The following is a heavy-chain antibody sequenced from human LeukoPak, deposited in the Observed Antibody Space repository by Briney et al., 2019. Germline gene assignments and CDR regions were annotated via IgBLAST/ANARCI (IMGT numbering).Heavy chain of an antibody. D-gene: IGHD3-16*01. CDR2: IKEDESAK. CDR3: ARAVDVADY. J-gene: IGHJ4*02. CDR1: GFIFTDHW. V-gene: IGHV3-7*01. Sequence: GGSLRLSCVASGFIFTDHWMSWVHQAPGKGLDWVANIKEDESAKFYADSVRGRFTISRDNAKNSVYLEMNNLRVEDTAVYYCARAVDVADYWGRGTLVTVSS.